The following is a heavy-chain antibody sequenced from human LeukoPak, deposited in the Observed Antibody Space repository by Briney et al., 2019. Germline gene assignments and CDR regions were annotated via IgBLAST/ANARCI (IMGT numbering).Heavy chain of an antibody. CDR2: ITSTGSYI. J-gene: IGHJ6*03. V-gene: IGHV3-21*01. CDR3: ARDPYSGTYSDYYYYYMDV. D-gene: IGHD1-26*01. CDR1: EFTFSNYG. Sequence: AGGSLRLSCAASEFTFSNYGMHWVRQASGKGLEWVSSITSTGSYIYYADSVKGRFTISRDNAKNSLFLQLNSLRAEDTAVYYCARDPYSGTYSDYYYYYMDVWGKGTTVTVSS.